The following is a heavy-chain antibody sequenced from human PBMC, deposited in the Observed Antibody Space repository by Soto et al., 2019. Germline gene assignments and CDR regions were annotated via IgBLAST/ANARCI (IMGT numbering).Heavy chain of an antibody. J-gene: IGHJ3*02. Sequence: GGSLRLSCAASGFTFSSYAMHWVRQAPGKGLEWVAVISYDGSNKYYADSVKGRFTISRDNSKNTLYLQMNSLRAEDTAVYYCANTRRGVIIDAFDIWGQGTMVTVSS. D-gene: IGHD3-16*02. V-gene: IGHV3-30-3*01. CDR3: ANTRRGVIIDAFDI. CDR1: GFTFSSYA. CDR2: ISYDGSNK.